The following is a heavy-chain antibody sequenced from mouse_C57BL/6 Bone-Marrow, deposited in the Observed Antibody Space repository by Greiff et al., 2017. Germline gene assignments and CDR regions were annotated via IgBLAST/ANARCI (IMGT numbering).Heavy chain of an antibody. CDR1: GFSLTSYG. CDR2: IWSGGST. Sequence: QVQLQQSGPGLVQPSQSLSITCTVSGFSLTSYGVHWVRQSPGKGLEWLGVIWSGGSTDYNAAFISRLSISKDNSKSQVFFKMNSLQADDTAIYYWARNWPGLIRNAMDYWGQGTSVTVSS. J-gene: IGHJ4*01. D-gene: IGHD1-1*01. V-gene: IGHV2-2*01. CDR3: ARNWPGLIRNAMDY.